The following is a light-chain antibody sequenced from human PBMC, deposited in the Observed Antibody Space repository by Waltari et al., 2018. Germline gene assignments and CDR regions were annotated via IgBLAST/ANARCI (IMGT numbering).Light chain of an antibody. V-gene: IGKV3-15*01. Sequence: ELVLTQSPATLSVSPGARATLSCGASQSVSSNLAWYQQKPGQAPRLLIYGASTRATGMPARFSGSGSGTEFTLTISSLQSEDFAVYYCQQYNNWPPYSFGQGTKLEIK. CDR2: GAS. CDR1: QSVSSN. J-gene: IGKJ2*03. CDR3: QQYNNWPPYS.